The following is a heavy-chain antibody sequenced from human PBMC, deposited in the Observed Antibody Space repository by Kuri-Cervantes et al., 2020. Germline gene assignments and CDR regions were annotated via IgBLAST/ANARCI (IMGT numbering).Heavy chain of an antibody. CDR2: ISSSSSTI. Sequence: GGSLRLSCAASGFTFSSYSMNWVRQAPGKGLEWVSYISSSSSTIYYADSVKGRFTISRDNAKNSLYLQMNSLRAEDTAVYYCAREDRSYLLRYWGQGTLVTDSS. CDR3: AREDRSYLLRY. D-gene: IGHD1-26*01. J-gene: IGHJ4*02. V-gene: IGHV3-48*01. CDR1: GFTFSSYS.